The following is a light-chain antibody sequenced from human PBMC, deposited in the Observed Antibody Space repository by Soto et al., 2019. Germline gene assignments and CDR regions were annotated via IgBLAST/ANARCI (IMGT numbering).Light chain of an antibody. J-gene: IGKJ2*01. CDR1: QSINKW. V-gene: IGKV1-5*01. CDR2: DAA. Sequence: DTQMTQSPSPLSASIGDRVTITCRASQSINKWVAWFQQKSGRAPKLLTYDAATLQSGVPSRFSGTGSGTDFSLTISSLQPEDFATYYCQQYNIGYTFGQGTKVDIK. CDR3: QQYNIGYT.